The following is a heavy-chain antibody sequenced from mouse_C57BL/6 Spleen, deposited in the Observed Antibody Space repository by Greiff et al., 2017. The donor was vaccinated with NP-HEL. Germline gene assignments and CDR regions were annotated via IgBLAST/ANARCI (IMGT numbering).Heavy chain of an antibody. Sequence: QVQLKESGPELVKPGASVKISCKASGYAFSSSWMNWVKQRPGKGLEWIGRIYPGDGDTNYNGKFKGKATLTADKSSSTAYMQLSSLTSEDSAVYFCADYEVYFDYWGQGTTLTVSS. CDR2: IYPGDGDT. CDR1: GYAFSSSW. J-gene: IGHJ2*01. CDR3: ADYEVYFDY. V-gene: IGHV1-82*01. D-gene: IGHD1-1*01.